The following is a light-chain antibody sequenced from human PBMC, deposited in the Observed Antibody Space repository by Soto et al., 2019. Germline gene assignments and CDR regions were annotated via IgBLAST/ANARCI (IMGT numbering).Light chain of an antibody. CDR3: QQYNSYS. V-gene: IGKV1-5*01. CDR2: HAS. J-gene: IGKJ1*01. CDR1: QGISNW. Sequence: DVQVTQSPSSLSASVGDRVTITCRASQGISNWLAWYQQKPGTAPKVLIYHASNLQSGVPSRFSGSGSGTEFTLTIRSLQPDDFATYYCQQYNSYSFGQGTKLDIK.